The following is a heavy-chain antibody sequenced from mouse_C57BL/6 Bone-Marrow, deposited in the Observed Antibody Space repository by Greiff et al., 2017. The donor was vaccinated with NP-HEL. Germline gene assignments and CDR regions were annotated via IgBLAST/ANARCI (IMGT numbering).Heavy chain of an antibody. V-gene: IGHV1-76*01. Sequence: VQLVASGAELVRPGASVKLSCKASGYTFTDYYINWVKPRPGQGLEWIARLSPGSGHPYYNEKFQGKATLTAEKSSSTAYMQLSSLTSEDSAVYFCAREGQDGYWGQGTTLTVSS. CDR1: GYTFTDYY. CDR3: AREGQDGY. D-gene: IGHD3-3*01. J-gene: IGHJ2*01. CDR2: LSPGSGHP.